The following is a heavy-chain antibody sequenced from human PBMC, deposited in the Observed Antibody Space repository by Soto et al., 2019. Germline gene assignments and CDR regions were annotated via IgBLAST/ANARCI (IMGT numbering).Heavy chain of an antibody. J-gene: IGHJ6*02. CDR2: ISGSGGST. Sequence: GGSLRLSCAASGFTFSSYAMSWVRQAPGKGLEWVSAISGSGGSTYYADSVKGRFTISRDNSKNTLYLQMNSLRAEDTAVYYCAKDRIAARPSPYSMDVWGQGTTVTVS. CDR1: GFTFSSYA. D-gene: IGHD6-6*01. CDR3: AKDRIAARPSPYSMDV. V-gene: IGHV3-23*01.